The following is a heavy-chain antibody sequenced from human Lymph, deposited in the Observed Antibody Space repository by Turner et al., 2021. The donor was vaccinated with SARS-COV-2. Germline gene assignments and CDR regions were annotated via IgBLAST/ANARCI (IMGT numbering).Heavy chain of an antibody. D-gene: IGHD2-15*01. V-gene: IGHV3-43*02. J-gene: IGHJ4*02. CDR1: GFTFDDYA. CDR2: ISGDGGST. CDR3: AKDPGYCSGGSCYSRTYFDY. Sequence: EVQLMESGGGVVQPGGSLRLSCAASGFTFDDYAMPWVRQAPGKGLEWVSLISGDGGSTYSADSVKGRFTISRDNSKNSLYLQMNSLRTEDTALYYCAKDPGYCSGGSCYSRTYFDYWGQGTLVTVSS.